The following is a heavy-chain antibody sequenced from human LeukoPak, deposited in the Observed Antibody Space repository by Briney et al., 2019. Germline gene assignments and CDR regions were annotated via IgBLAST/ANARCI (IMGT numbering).Heavy chain of an antibody. V-gene: IGHV3-21*01. D-gene: IGHD6-13*01. Sequence: GGSLRLSCAASGFTFSSYSMNWVRQAPGRGLEWVSSISSSSSYIYYADSEKGRFTISRDNAKNSLYLQMNSLRAEDTAVYYCARSAAGTPNWFDPWGQGTLVTVSS. CDR1: GFTFSSYS. J-gene: IGHJ5*02. CDR3: ARSAAGTPNWFDP. CDR2: ISSSSSYI.